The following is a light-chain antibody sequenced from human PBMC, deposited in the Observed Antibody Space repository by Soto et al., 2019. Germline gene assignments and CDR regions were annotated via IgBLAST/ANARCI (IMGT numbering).Light chain of an antibody. CDR3: KSYAGSNTYV. Sequence: QSALTQPPSASGSPGQSVTISCTGTSSDVGGYNYVSWYQQHPGKAPKLMIYEVSKRPSGVSDRFSGSKSGNTASLTVSGLQAEDEADYFCKSYAGSNTYVFGSGTKLTVL. J-gene: IGLJ1*01. CDR2: EVS. V-gene: IGLV2-8*01. CDR1: SSDVGGYNY.